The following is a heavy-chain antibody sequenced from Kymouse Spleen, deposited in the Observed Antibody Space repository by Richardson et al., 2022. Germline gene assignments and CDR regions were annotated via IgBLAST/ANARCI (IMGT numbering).Heavy chain of an antibody. CDR3: ARTYYDILTGYSPFDY. Sequence: EVQLVESGGGLVQPGGSLRLSCAASGFTFSSYAMSWVRQAPGKGLEWVSAISGSGGSTYYADSVKGRFTISRDNSKNTLYLQMNSLRAEDTAVYYCARTYYDILTGYSPFDYWGQGTLVTVSS. CDR1: GFTFSSYA. D-gene: IGHD3-9*01. J-gene: IGHJ4*02. V-gene: IGHV3-23*04. CDR2: ISGSGGST.